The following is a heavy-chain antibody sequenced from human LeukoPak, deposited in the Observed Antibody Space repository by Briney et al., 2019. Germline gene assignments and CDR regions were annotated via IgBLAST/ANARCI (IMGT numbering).Heavy chain of an antibody. J-gene: IGHJ4*02. Sequence: SQTLSVTCAISGDSVSRNNGAWNWIRQSPSRGLEWLGRTYYRSKWYNDYAVSMKGRITINPDTSKNQFSLQLNSVTPEDTAVYYCAKDAGSSGWYTFDYWGQGTLVTVSS. CDR2: TYYRSKWYN. V-gene: IGHV6-1*01. CDR3: AKDAGSSGWYTFDY. D-gene: IGHD6-19*01. CDR1: GDSVSRNNGA.